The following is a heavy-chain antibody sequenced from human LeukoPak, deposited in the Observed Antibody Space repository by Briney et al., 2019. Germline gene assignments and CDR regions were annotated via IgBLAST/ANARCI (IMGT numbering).Heavy chain of an antibody. J-gene: IGHJ5*02. D-gene: IGHD3-22*01. CDR1: GDSFSSNSAA. V-gene: IGHV6-1*01. Sequence: SQTLSLTCAISGDSFSSNSAAWNWLRQSPSRGLEWLGRTYYRSKWYNDYAVSVKSRITINPDTSKNQFSLQLNSVTPEDTAVYYCARDGTYYYDYWFDPWGQGTLVTVSS. CDR2: TYYRSKWYN. CDR3: ARDGTYYYDYWFDP.